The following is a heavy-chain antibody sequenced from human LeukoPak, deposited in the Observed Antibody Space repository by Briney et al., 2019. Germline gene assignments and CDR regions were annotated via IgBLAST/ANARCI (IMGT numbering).Heavy chain of an antibody. CDR3: ARDLSVLYGSYNY. D-gene: IGHD1-26*01. CDR1: GFTFSVYA. Sequence: GGSLRLSCAASGFTFSVYAMNWVRQAPGKGLEWVSYIDRSDNYKYYADSVKGRFTISRDNAKNSLYLQMNSLRAEDTAVYYCARDLSVLYGSYNYWGQGTLATVSS. J-gene: IGHJ4*02. V-gene: IGHV3-21*05. CDR2: IDRSDNYK.